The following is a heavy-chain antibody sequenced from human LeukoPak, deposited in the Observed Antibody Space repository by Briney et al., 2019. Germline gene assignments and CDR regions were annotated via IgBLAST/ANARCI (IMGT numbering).Heavy chain of an antibody. CDR3: ARAYYVWGSWEPYYFDY. J-gene: IGHJ4*02. Sequence: ASVKVSCKASGYTFTGYYMHWVRQAPGQGLEWMGWINPNSGGTNYAQKFQGRVTMARDTSISTAYMELSRLRSDDTAVYYCARAYYVWGSWEPYYFDYWGQGTLVTVSS. CDR1: GYTFTGYY. D-gene: IGHD3-16*01. CDR2: INPNSGGT. V-gene: IGHV1-2*02.